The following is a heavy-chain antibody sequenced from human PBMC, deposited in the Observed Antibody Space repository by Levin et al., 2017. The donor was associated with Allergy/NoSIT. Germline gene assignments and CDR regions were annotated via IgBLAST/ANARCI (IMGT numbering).Heavy chain of an antibody. J-gene: IGHJ4*02. CDR3: ARAPGRYGSLDS. V-gene: IGHV4-4*02. Sequence: TTSETLSLTCAVSGASISRSHWWSWVRQPPGKGLEWIGEIYRGESSDYNPSLKSRVTISVDLSQNQFSLRLSSVTAADTAIYYCARAPGRYGSLDSWGQGTLVTVSS. CDR1: GASISRSHW. D-gene: IGHD4-17*01. CDR2: IYRGESS.